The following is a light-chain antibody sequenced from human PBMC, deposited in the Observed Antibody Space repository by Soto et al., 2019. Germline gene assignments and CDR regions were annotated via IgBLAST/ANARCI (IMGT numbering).Light chain of an antibody. CDR3: YSFAGFNTQ. J-gene: IGLJ3*02. CDR1: SGGIGTFNL. Sequence: QSALTQPASVSGSPGQSIAISCTGNSGGIGTFNLVSWYQQDPGKAPKLIIYEVNKRPSGISSRFSGSKSGNTASLTISGLQAEDEADYYCYSFAGFNTQFGGGTKLTVL. V-gene: IGLV2-23*02. CDR2: EVN.